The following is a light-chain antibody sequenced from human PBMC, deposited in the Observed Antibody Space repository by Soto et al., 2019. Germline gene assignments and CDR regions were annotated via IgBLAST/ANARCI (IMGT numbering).Light chain of an antibody. CDR3: QQYGSSPYT. CDR2: GAS. Sequence: EIVLTQSPGTVSSSPGERATLSCGASQSVSSSYLAWYQHKPGQAPRLLIHGASSRAAGIPDRFSGSGSGTDFTLTISRLEPEDFAVYYCQQYGSSPYTFGQGTKLEIK. J-gene: IGKJ2*01. CDR1: QSVSSSY. V-gene: IGKV3-20*01.